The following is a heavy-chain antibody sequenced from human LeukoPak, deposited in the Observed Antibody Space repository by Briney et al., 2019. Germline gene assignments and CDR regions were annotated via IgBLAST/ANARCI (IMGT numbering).Heavy chain of an antibody. CDR2: IYYSGST. CDR1: GGSISSYY. CDR3: ARRSSGWYKGDYYYYGMDV. Sequence: PSETLSLTCTVSGGSISSYYWSWIRQPPGKGLEWIGYIYYSGSTNYNPSLKSRVTISVDTSKNQFSLKLSSVTAADTAVYYCARRSSGWYKGDYYYYGMDVWGQGTTVTVSS. V-gene: IGHV4-59*08. D-gene: IGHD6-19*01. J-gene: IGHJ6*02.